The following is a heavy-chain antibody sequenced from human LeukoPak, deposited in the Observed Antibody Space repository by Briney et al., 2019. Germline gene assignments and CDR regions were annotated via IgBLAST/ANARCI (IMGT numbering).Heavy chain of an antibody. D-gene: IGHD1-26*01. J-gene: IGHJ4*02. Sequence: SETLSLTCTASGGSISSYYWSWIRQPPGKGLEWIGYIYYSGSTNYNPSLKSRVTISVATSKNQFSLKLSSVTAADTAVYYCARREEDSGSYYAWGQGTLVTVSS. CDR1: GGSISSYY. CDR3: ARREEDSGSYYA. CDR2: IYYSGST. V-gene: IGHV4-59*08.